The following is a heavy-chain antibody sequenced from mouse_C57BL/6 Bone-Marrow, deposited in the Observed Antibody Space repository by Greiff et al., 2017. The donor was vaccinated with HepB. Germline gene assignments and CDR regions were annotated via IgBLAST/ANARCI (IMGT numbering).Heavy chain of an antibody. D-gene: IGHD1-1*01. J-gene: IGHJ2*01. CDR3: ARYSYFPITTVVNYFDY. V-gene: IGHV1-82*01. CDR1: GYAFSSSW. Sequence: QVQLKESGPELVKPGASVKISCKASGYAFSSSWMNWVKQRPGKGLEWIGRIYPGDGDTNYNGKFKGKATLTADKSSSTAYMQLSSLTSEDSAVYFCARYSYFPITTVVNYFDYWGQGTTLTVSS. CDR2: IYPGDGDT.